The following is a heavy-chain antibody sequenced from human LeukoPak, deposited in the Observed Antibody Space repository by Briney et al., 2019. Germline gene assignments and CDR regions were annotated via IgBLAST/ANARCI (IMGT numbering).Heavy chain of an antibody. CDR1: GGSISSSAYY. V-gene: IGHV4-31*03. J-gene: IGHJ4*02. CDR3: ARVKTYGSGSDFDY. CDR2: IYYSGST. Sequence: SETLSLTCTVSGGSISSSAYYWSWIRQHPGKGLEWIGYIYYSGSTYYNPSLKSRVTISVDTSKNQFSLKLSSVTAADTAVYYCARVKTYGSGSDFDYWGQGTLVTVSS. D-gene: IGHD3-10*01.